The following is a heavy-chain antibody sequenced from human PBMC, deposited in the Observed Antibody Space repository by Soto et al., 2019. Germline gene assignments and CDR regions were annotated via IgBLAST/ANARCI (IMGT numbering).Heavy chain of an antibody. D-gene: IGHD3-9*01. J-gene: IGHJ6*02. V-gene: IGHV4-34*01. CDR1: GGSFSGYY. CDR3: ARGGLLRYFDWSPGYYYYGMDV. CDR2: INHSGST. Sequence: SETLSLTCAVYGGSFSGYYWSWIRQPPGKGLEWIGEINHSGSTNYNPSLKSRVTISVDTSKNQFSLKLSSVTAADTAVYYCARGGLLRYFDWSPGYYYYGMDVWGQGTTVTAP.